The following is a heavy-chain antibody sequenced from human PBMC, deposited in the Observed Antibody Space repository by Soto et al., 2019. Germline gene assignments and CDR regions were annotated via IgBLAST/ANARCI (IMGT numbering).Heavy chain of an antibody. V-gene: IGHV1-2*04. J-gene: IGHJ6*02. Sequence: ASVKVSCKASGYTFTGYYMHWVRQAPGQGLEWMGLINPNSGGTNYAQKFQGWVTMTRDTSISTAYMELSRLRSDDTAVYYCARDMEPGSGWSVQADYYYGMDVWSQGTTVTVS. CDR2: INPNSGGT. D-gene: IGHD6-19*01. CDR3: ARDMEPGSGWSVQADYYYGMDV. CDR1: GYTFTGYY.